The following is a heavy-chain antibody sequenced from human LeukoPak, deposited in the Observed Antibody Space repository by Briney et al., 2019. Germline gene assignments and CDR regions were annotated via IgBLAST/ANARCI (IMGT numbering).Heavy chain of an antibody. CDR3: AGYHVYGVTTPPLGY. J-gene: IGHJ4*02. V-gene: IGHV4-38-2*02. D-gene: IGHD4-17*01. Sequence: PSETLSLTCTVSGYSISSGYYWGWIRQPPGKGLEWIGSIYHSGRTYYNPSLKSRVTISVDTSKNQFSLKLSSVTAADTAVYYCAGYHVYGVTTPPLGYWGQGTLVTASS. CDR1: GYSISSGYY. CDR2: IYHSGRT.